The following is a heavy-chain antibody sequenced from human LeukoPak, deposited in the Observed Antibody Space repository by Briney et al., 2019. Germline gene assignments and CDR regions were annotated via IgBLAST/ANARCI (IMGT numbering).Heavy chain of an antibody. D-gene: IGHD1-26*01. CDR3: ARDPSGSFFNWFDP. V-gene: IGHV4-4*02. J-gene: IGHJ5*02. Sequence: PSGTLSLTCAVSGGSISSSNWWSWIRQPPGKGLEWIGEIYHSGSTNYNPSLKSRVTISVDKSKNQFSLKLRSVTAADTAVYYCARDPSGSFFNWFDPWGQGTLVTVSS. CDR1: GGSISSSNW. CDR2: IYHSGST.